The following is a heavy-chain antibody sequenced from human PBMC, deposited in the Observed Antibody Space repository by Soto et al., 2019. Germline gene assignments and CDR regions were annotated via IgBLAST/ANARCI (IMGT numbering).Heavy chain of an antibody. D-gene: IGHD4-4*01. CDR2: IYYSGST. V-gene: IGHV4-59*08. J-gene: IGHJ6*03. Sequence: SETLSLTCTVSGGSISSYYWSWIRQPPGKGLEWIGYIYYSGSTNYNPSLKSRVTVSVDTSKNQFSLKLSSVTAADTAVYYCARMGRSTGFYYMDVWAKGTTVTVSS. CDR3: ARMGRSTGFYYMDV. CDR1: GGSISSYY.